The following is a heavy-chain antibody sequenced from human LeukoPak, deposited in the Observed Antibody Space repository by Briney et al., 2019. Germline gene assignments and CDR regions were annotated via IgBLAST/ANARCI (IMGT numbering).Heavy chain of an antibody. D-gene: IGHD6-19*01. CDR1: GYTFTSYG. Sequence: ASVKVSCKASGYTFTSYGISWVRQAPGQRLEWMGWISGYNGNTNYAQKLQGRVTMTTDTSTSTAYMEVRSLRSDDTAVYYCARDEVAVAGKRVDYWGQGTLVTVSS. CDR3: ARDEVAVAGKRVDY. V-gene: IGHV1-18*01. CDR2: ISGYNGNT. J-gene: IGHJ4*02.